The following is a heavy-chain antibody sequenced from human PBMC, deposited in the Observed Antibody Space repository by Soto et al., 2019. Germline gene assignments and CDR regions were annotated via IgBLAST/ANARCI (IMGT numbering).Heavy chain of an antibody. Sequence: QVQLVQSGAEVKKPGASVKVSCKASGYTFTSYDINWVRQATGQGLEWMGWMNPNSGNTGYAQKFQGRVTMTKNTSISTAYMEISSLRSEDTAVYYSVRRGYSSSWYYYYYYGMDGWGQGTTVTV. J-gene: IGHJ6*02. D-gene: IGHD6-13*01. CDR3: VRRGYSSSWYYYYYYGMDG. V-gene: IGHV1-8*01. CDR2: MNPNSGNT. CDR1: GYTFTSYD.